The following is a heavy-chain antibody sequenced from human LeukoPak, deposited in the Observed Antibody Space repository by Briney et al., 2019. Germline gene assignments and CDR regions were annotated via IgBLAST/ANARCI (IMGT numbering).Heavy chain of an antibody. J-gene: IGHJ4*02. D-gene: IGHD3-22*01. CDR1: GGTFSSYA. CDR2: IIPILGIA. V-gene: IGHV1-69*04. CDR3: ARDRPYDSTGFDY. Sequence: ASVKVSCKASGGTFSSYAISWVRQAPGQGLEWMGRIIPILGIANYAQKFQGRVTNTADKSTSTAYMELSSLRSEDTAVYYCARDRPYDSTGFDYWGQGTLVTVSS.